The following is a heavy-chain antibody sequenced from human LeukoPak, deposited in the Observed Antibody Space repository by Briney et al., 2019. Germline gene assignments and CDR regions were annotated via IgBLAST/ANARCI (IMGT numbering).Heavy chain of an antibody. J-gene: IGHJ3*02. Sequence: SETLSLTCTVSGGSISSSSYYWGWIRQPPGKGLEWIGYIYYSGSTNYNPSLKSRVTISVDTSKNQFSLKLSSVTAADTAVYYCARGHWRRDGYNWGAFDIWGQGTMVTVSS. CDR3: ARGHWRRDGYNWGAFDI. CDR2: IYYSGST. V-gene: IGHV4-61*05. CDR1: GGSISSSSYY. D-gene: IGHD5-24*01.